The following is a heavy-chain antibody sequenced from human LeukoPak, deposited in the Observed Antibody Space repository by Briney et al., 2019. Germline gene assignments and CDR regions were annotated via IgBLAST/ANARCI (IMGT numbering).Heavy chain of an antibody. D-gene: IGHD6-19*01. V-gene: IGHV4-34*01. CDR1: GGSFSGYY. J-gene: IGHJ4*02. CDR2: INHSGST. Sequence: PSETLSLTCAVYGGSFSGYYWSWIRQPPGKGLEWIGEINHSGSTNYNPSLKSRVTISVDKSKNQFSLKLSSVTAADTAVYYCARDSVAGRKIDYWGQGTLVTVSS. CDR3: ARDSVAGRKIDY.